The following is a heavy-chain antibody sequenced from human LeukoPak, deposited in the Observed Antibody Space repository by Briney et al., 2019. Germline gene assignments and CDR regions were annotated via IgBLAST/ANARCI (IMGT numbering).Heavy chain of an antibody. D-gene: IGHD3-22*01. CDR3: ARGVVGDSSGYIPLNH. V-gene: IGHV3-21*01. J-gene: IGHJ4*02. Sequence: GGSLRLSCAASGFTFGTYSMNWVRQAPGKGLEWVSSISSSRSYIYYADSVRGRFTISRDNAKNSLYLQMNSLRAEDTAVYYSARGVVGDSSGYIPLNHWGQGTLVTVSS. CDR2: ISSSRSYI. CDR1: GFTFGTYS.